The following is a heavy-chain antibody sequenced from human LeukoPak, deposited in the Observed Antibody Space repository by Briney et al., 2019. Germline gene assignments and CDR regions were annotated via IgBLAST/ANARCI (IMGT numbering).Heavy chain of an antibody. CDR2: IKQDGSEK. CDR3: ARVSSLAVAGFFVY. V-gene: IGHV3-7*01. Sequence: PGGSLRLSCAASGFTFSSYWMNWVRQAPGKGLEWVANIKQDGSEKDYVDSVKGRFTISRDNAKNSLDLQMNSLRAEDTAVYYCARVSSLAVAGFFVYWGEGIVVTVSS. J-gene: IGHJ4*02. CDR1: GFTFSSYW. D-gene: IGHD6-19*01.